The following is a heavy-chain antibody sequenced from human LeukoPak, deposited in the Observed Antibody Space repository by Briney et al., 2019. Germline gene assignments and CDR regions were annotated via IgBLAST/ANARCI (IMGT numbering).Heavy chain of an antibody. V-gene: IGHV3-21*01. J-gene: IGHJ4*02. CDR3: ARDEVYCGGDCYYSKFDY. CDR2: ISSSSSYI. Sequence: PGGSLRVSCAASGFTFSSYSMNWVRQAPGKGLEWVSSISSSSSYIYYADSVKGRFTISRDNAKNSLYLQMNSLRAEDTAVYYCARDEVYCGGDCYYSKFDYWGQGTLVTVSS. D-gene: IGHD2-21*02. CDR1: GFTFSSYS.